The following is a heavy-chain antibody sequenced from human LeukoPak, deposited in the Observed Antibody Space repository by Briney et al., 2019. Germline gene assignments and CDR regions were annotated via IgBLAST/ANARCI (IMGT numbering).Heavy chain of an antibody. J-gene: IGHJ4*02. V-gene: IGHV3-11*01. D-gene: IGHD6-13*01. CDR1: GFTFSDFY. CDR2: ISSSGSTK. Sequence: GGSLRLSCAASGFTFSDFYMNWIRQPPGKGLEWVSLISSSGSTKYYADSVRGRFAISRDNAKNSLHLEMNSLRSDDTAVYYCARDYSTSCWDNWGQGTLVTVSS. CDR3: ARDYSTSCWDN.